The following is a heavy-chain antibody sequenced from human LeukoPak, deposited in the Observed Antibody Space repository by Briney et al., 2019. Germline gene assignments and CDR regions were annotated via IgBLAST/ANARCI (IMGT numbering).Heavy chain of an antibody. CDR3: AKEKVVTMIVARYYFDY. Sequence: GGSLRLSCAASGFTFSDYYMSWIRQAPGKGLEWVSYISGSGGSTYYADSVKGRFTISRDNSKNTLYLQMNSLRAEDTAVYYCAKEKVVTMIVARYYFDYWGQGTLVTVSS. J-gene: IGHJ4*02. D-gene: IGHD3-22*01. CDR2: ISGSGGST. CDR1: GFTFSDYY. V-gene: IGHV3-23*01.